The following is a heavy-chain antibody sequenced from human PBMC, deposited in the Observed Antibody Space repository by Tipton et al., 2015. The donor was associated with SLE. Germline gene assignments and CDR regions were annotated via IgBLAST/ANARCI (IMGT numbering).Heavy chain of an antibody. V-gene: IGHV4-39*07. CDR1: GGSISGSSSY. Sequence: LSLTCTVSGGSISGSSSYWGWIRQPPGKGLEWIGSIYSSGNTYYNPSLKSRVSMSLDMSKNQFSLRLNSVTAADTAVYYCARDPNGGYGSFDYWGLGALVTVSS. CDR2: IYSSGNT. D-gene: IGHD7-27*01. J-gene: IGHJ4*02. CDR3: ARDPNGGYGSFDY.